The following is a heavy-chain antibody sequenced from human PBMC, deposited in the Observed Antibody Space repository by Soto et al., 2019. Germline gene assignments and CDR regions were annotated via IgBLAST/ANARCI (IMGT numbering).Heavy chain of an antibody. CDR1: GFTFSNYY. D-gene: IGHD2-15*01. V-gene: IGHV3-7*05. J-gene: IGHJ3*02. CDR3: ARYVGEI. Sequence: EAQLVESGGALVQPRGSLRLSCAASGFTFSNYYMTWVRQAPGKGLQWVASINQDGSEKYSVDSVKGRFTISRDNGKNSVYLQMNSLRVEDTAVYYCARYVGEIWGHGTKVTVSS. CDR2: INQDGSEK.